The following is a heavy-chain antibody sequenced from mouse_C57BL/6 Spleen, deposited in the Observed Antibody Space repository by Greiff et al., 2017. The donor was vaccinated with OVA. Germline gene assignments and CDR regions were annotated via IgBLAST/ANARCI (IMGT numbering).Heavy chain of an antibody. CDR1: GFNFKNYY. CDR2: IDPEDGDT. J-gene: IGHJ2*01. CDR3: TANGYDGDY. D-gene: IGHD2-2*01. V-gene: IGHV14-1*01. Sequence: VHVKQSGAELVRPGASVKLSCTASGFNFKNYYMHWVKQRPEQGLEWIGRIDPEDGDTEYAAKFQGKATMTADQSSNTASLPLSSLTSEDTAVSYCTANGYDGDYWGQGTTLTVSS.